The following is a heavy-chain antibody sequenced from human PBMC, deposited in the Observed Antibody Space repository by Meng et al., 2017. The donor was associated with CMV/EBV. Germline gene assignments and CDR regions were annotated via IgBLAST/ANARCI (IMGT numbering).Heavy chain of an antibody. J-gene: IGHJ5*02. CDR2: INPSGGST. Sequence: QVQLVQAGAEVKKPGAYVQVPCKASGYTLTSYYMHWVRQAPGQGLEWMGIINPSGGSTSYAQKFQGGVTTTRDTSTSTVYMELSSLRSEDTAVYYCAREEGIAARSDWFDPWGQGTLVTVSS. V-gene: IGHV1-46*01. D-gene: IGHD6-6*01. CDR3: AREEGIAARSDWFDP. CDR1: GYTLTSYY.